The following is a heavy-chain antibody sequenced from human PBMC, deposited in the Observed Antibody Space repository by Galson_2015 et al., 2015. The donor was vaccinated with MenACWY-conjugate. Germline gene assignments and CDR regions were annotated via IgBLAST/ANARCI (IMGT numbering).Heavy chain of an antibody. CDR1: GFTFSTYN. CDR3: GRDTNWAVSF. V-gene: IGHV3-48*02. CDR2: IASGTGSTI. Sequence: SLRLSCAASGFTFSTYNMHWVRQAPGKGLEWLSFIASGTGSTIHYTDSVKGRFTISRDNAKNSLYLQMNSLRDEDTALYYCGRDTNWAVSFWGPGTLVTVSS. D-gene: IGHD3-16*01. J-gene: IGHJ4*02.